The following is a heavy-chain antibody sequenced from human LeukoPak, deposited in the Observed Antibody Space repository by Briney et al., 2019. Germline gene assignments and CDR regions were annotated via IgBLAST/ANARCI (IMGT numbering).Heavy chain of an antibody. D-gene: IGHD4-17*01. CDR2: ISAYNGNT. CDR1: GYTFTSYG. V-gene: IGHV1-18*01. CDR3: ARGRKDYGDYYFDS. J-gene: IGHJ4*02. Sequence: ASVKVSCKASGYTFTSYGISWVRQAPGQGLEWMGWISAYNGNTNSAQKLQGRVTMTTDTSTSTAYMELRSPRSDDTAVYYCARGRKDYGDYYFDSWGQGTLVTVSS.